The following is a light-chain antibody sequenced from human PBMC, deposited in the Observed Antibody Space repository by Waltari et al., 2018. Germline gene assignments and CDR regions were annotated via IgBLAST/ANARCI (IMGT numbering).Light chain of an antibody. V-gene: IGLV2-23*02. CDR3: SSYTTHTPVV. J-gene: IGLJ3*02. Sequence: QSVLTQPASVSGSPGQSLTISCTGTSNDVGLYNLVSWYQHHPGKVPTLIIYEVNRRPSGVSNRFSGSKSGNTASLTVSGLLAEDEADYFCSSYTTHTPVVFGGGTKLTVL. CDR1: SNDVGLYNL. CDR2: EVN.